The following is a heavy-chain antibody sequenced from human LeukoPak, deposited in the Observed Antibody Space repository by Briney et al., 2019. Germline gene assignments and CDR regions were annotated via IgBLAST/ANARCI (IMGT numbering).Heavy chain of an antibody. J-gene: IGHJ5*02. CDR1: GYTFTSYG. CDR3: ARDSYYDSSGYYFGLPFDP. Sequence: ASVKVSCKASGYTFTSYGISWVRQAPGQGLEWMGWISAYNGNTNYAQKLQGRVTMTTDTSTSTAYMELRSLRSDDTAVYYCARDSYYDSSGYYFGLPFDPWGQGTLVTVSS. V-gene: IGHV1-18*01. D-gene: IGHD3-22*01. CDR2: ISAYNGNT.